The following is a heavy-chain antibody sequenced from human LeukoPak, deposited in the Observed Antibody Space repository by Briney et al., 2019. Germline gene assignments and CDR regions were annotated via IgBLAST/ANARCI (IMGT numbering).Heavy chain of an antibody. CDR3: ARGGGIAAAGTAGLYYFDY. J-gene: IGHJ4*02. V-gene: IGHV3-74*01. CDR1: GFTFSNYW. D-gene: IGHD6-13*01. Sequence: GGSLRLSCAASGFTFSNYWMHWVRQAPGKGLVWVSHINSDGISTSYADSVKGRFTISRDNAKNTVYLQINSLRAEDTAVYYCARGGGIAAAGTAGLYYFDYWGQGTLVTVSS. CDR2: INSDGIST.